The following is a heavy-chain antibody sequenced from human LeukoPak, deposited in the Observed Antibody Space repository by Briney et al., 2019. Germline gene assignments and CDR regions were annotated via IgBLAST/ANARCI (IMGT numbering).Heavy chain of an antibody. Sequence: ASVKVSCKASGYTFTGYYMHWVRQAPGQGLEWMGWINPNSGGTNYAQKFQGWVTMTRDTSISTAYMELSRLRSDDTAVYYCARGGYCSSTSCSHYYFDYWGQGTLVTVSS. V-gene: IGHV1-2*04. J-gene: IGHJ4*02. D-gene: IGHD2-2*01. CDR2: INPNSGGT. CDR3: ARGGYCSSTSCSHYYFDY. CDR1: GYTFTGYY.